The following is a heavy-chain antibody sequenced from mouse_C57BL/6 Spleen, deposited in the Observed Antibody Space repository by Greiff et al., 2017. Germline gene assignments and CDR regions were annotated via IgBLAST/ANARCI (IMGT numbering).Heavy chain of an antibody. CDR1: GFNIKDYY. D-gene: IGHD2-2*01. CDR3: AIYYGYDEDYFDY. V-gene: IGHV14-2*01. Sequence: DVKLVESGAELVKPGASVKLSCTASGFNIKDYYMHWVKQRTEQGLEWIGRIDPEDGETKYAPKFQGKATITADTSSNTAYLQLSSLTSEDTAVYYCAIYYGYDEDYFDYWGQGTTLTVSS. J-gene: IGHJ2*01. CDR2: IDPEDGET.